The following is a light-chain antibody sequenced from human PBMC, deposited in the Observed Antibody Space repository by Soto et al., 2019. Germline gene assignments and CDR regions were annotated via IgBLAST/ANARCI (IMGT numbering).Light chain of an antibody. CDR3: QQRNQLPRK. Sequence: EGVMTQSPSTLSVSLGERTSLSCRASHSINNNLAWYQQKPGQAPRLLIYDASHRATGIPARFSGSGSGTDFTLTISSQQPEDFAVYYCQQRNQLPRKFGRGTKLDIK. J-gene: IGKJ1*01. V-gene: IGKV3D-15*01. CDR1: HSINNN. CDR2: DAS.